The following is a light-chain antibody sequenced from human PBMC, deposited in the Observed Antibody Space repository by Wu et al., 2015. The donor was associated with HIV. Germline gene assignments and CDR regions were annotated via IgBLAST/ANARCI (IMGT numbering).Light chain of an antibody. CDR2: GAS. V-gene: IGKV3-20*01. Sequence: EIVLTQSPATLSVSPGERATLSCRASQSVTSKYLAWYQQKPGQAPRLLIYGASSRATGVPDRFSGSGSGTDFTLTISRLEPEDFAVYFCQQYGASPPYSFGQGTNLEIK. CDR3: QQYGASPPYS. J-gene: IGKJ2*03. CDR1: QSVTSKY.